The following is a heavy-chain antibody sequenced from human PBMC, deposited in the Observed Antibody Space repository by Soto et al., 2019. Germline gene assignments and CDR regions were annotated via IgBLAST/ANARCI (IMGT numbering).Heavy chain of an antibody. CDR3: SRDSVFGVVTPPVVGMDV. Sequence: GASVKVSCQASGYTFTSYYMHWVRQAPGQGLEWMGIINPSGGSTSYAQKFQGRVTMTRDTSTSTVYMELSSLRSEDTAVYYCSRDSVFGVVTPPVVGMDVWGQGTTVTVSS. CDR1: GYTFTSYY. D-gene: IGHD3-3*01. J-gene: IGHJ6*02. V-gene: IGHV1-46*01. CDR2: INPSGGST.